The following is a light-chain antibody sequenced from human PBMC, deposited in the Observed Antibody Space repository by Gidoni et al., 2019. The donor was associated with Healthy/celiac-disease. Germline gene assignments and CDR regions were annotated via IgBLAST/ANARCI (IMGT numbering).Light chain of an antibody. J-gene: IGKJ1*01. CDR3: QQSYSTPWT. Sequence: DIQMTQSPSSLSASVGDRVTITCRASQSISSYLNWYQQKPGKAPKLLIYAASSLQSGVPSRFSGSGSWTSFTLTISSLQPEDFATYYCQQSYSTPWTFGQGTQVEIK. V-gene: IGKV1-39*01. CDR1: QSISSY. CDR2: AAS.